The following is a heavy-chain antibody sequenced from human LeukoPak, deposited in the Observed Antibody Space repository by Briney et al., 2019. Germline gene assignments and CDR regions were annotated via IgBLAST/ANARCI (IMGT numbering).Heavy chain of an antibody. Sequence: SETLSLTCTVSGGSIISYYWSWIRQPPGKGLEWIGYIYYSGSTNYNPSLKSRVTISVDTSKNQFSLKLSSVTAADTAVYYCARLSRTAPFDYWGQGTLVTVSS. D-gene: IGHD6-6*01. CDR2: IYYSGST. CDR3: ARLSRTAPFDY. CDR1: GGSIISYY. V-gene: IGHV4-59*08. J-gene: IGHJ4*02.